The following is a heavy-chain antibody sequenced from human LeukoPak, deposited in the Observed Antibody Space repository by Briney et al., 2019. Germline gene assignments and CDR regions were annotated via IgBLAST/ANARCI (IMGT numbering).Heavy chain of an antibody. CDR3: AREAGPAYCSTTSCLNWFDP. J-gene: IGHJ5*02. D-gene: IGHD2-2*01. Sequence: GGSLRLSCEASGFTFSSSWMSWVRQAPGKGLEWVANIKQDGSDKYYVDSVKGRFTISRDNAKNSLYLEMNSLRAEDTAVYYCAREAGPAYCSTTSCLNWFDPWGQGTLVTVSS. CDR1: GFTFSSSW. V-gene: IGHV3-7*05. CDR2: IKQDGSDK.